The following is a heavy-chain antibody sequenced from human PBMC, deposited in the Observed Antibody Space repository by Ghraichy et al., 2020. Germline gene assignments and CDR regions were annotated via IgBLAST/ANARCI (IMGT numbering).Heavy chain of an antibody. Sequence: GESLNISCAASGFNFDSYAIHWVRQAPGKGLEWVGVISFDGTNLQYADPLYGRFIITRDNSKDIVYVELNSLKREDTAVYYCAKDDPSHGPQLWEYFDSWGQGALVTVSS. CDR2: ISFDGTNL. CDR3: AKDDPSHGPQLWEYFDS. CDR1: GFNFDSYA. V-gene: IGHV3-30-3*02. D-gene: IGHD3-10*01. J-gene: IGHJ4*02.